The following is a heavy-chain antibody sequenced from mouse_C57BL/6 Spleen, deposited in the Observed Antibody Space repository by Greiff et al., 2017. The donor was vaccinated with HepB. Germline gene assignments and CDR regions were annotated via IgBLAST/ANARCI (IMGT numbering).Heavy chain of an antibody. J-gene: IGHJ1*03. Sequence: VQLQQSGPELVKPGASVKISCKASGYSFTGYYMNWVKQSPEKSLEWIGEINPSTGGTTYNQKFKAKATLTVDKSSSTAYMQLKSLTSEDSAVYYCARSVTTVVAHWYFDVWGTGTTVTVSS. CDR2: INPSTGGT. V-gene: IGHV1-42*01. CDR3: ARSVTTVVAHWYFDV. CDR1: GYSFTGYY. D-gene: IGHD1-1*01.